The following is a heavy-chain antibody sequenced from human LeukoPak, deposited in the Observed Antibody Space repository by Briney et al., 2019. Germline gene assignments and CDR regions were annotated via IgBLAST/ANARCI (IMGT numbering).Heavy chain of an antibody. Sequence: AGESLKISCKGSGYSFTSYWIGWVRQMPGKGLEWMGIIYPGDSDTRYSPSFQGQVTISADKSISTAYLQWSSLKASDTAMYYCARRSSSSLDYYYGMDVWGQGTAVTVSS. V-gene: IGHV5-51*01. D-gene: IGHD6-13*01. J-gene: IGHJ6*02. CDR3: ARRSSSSLDYYYGMDV. CDR2: IYPGDSDT. CDR1: GYSFTSYW.